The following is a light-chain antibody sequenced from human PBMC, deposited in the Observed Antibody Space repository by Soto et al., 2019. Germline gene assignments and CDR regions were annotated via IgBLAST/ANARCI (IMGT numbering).Light chain of an antibody. CDR1: QSVSSY. V-gene: IGKV3-11*01. CDR3: QQRSNWPRT. CDR2: DAS. J-gene: IGKJ2*01. Sequence: EIVLTQSPATLSLSPGERATLSCRASQSVSSYLAWYQQKPGQAPRLLIYDASNMATGIPVRFSGSGSGTDFTLTISSLEPEDFAVYYCQQRSNWPRTFGQGTKLEIK.